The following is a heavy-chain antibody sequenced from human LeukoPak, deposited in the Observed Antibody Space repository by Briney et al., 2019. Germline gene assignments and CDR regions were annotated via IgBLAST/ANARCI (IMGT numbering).Heavy chain of an antibody. J-gene: IGHJ6*02. V-gene: IGHV1-2*02. CDR2: INPNSGGT. D-gene: IGHD3-10*01. CDR1: GYTFTGYY. CDR3: ARTYGSGSYSSARLTQGYYYGMDV. Sequence: ASVKVSCKASGYTFTGYYMHWVRQAPGQGLEWMGWINPNSGGTNYAQKFQGRVTMTRDTSISTAYMELSRLRSDDTAVYYCARTYGSGSYSSARLTQGYYYGMDVWGQGTTVTVSS.